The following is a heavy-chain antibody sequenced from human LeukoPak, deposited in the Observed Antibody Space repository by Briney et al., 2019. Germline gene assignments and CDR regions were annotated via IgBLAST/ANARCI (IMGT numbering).Heavy chain of an antibody. CDR3: ARAHYGSGSYNWFDP. Sequence: PSETLSLTCTVSGGSISSYYWSWIRQPPGKGLEWIGYIYYSGSTNYNPSLKSRVTISVDTSKNQFSLKLSSVTAADTAVYYCARAHYGSGSYNWFDPWGQGTLVTVSS. V-gene: IGHV4-59*01. J-gene: IGHJ5*02. CDR1: GGSISSYY. D-gene: IGHD3-10*01. CDR2: IYYSGST.